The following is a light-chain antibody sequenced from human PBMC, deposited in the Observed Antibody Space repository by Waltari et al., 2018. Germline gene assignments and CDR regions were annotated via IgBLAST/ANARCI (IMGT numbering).Light chain of an antibody. CDR2: GGS. V-gene: IGKV2-40*01. Sequence: DIVMTQTPLSLPITPGEPASISCRSSQSLLHSNGNTYLYWYLQKPGQSPQLLIYGGSNRASGVPDRFSGSGSGIDFTLKISKVEAEDVGIYYCVQGAAFPPSFGQGTKVEIK. CDR1: QSLLHSNGNTY. J-gene: IGKJ2*03. CDR3: VQGAAFPPS.